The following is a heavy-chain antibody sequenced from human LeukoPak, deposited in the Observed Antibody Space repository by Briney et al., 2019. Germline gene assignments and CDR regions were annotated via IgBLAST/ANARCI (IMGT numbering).Heavy chain of an antibody. Sequence: GGSLRLSCAASGFTFSSYWMSWVRQAPGKGLEWVSSISSSSSYIYYADSVKGRFTISRDNAKNSLYLQMNSLRAEDTAVYYCARGRITMVRGVTDFDYWGQGTLVTVSS. V-gene: IGHV3-21*01. CDR1: GFTFSSYW. CDR3: ARGRITMVRGVTDFDY. D-gene: IGHD3-10*01. J-gene: IGHJ4*02. CDR2: ISSSSSYI.